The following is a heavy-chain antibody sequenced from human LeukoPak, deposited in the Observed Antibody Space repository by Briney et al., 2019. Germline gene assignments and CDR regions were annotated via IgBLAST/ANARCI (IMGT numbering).Heavy chain of an antibody. D-gene: IGHD3-9*01. J-gene: IGHJ4*02. CDR3: ARDSRELRYFDWLYFSYYYFDY. Sequence: GGSLRLSCAASGFTFSDYYMSWIRQAPGKGLEWVSYISSSGSTIYYADSVKGRFTISRDNAKNSLYLQMNSLRAEDTAVYYCARDSRELRYFDWLYFSYYYFDYWGQGTLVTVSS. CDR1: GFTFSDYY. CDR2: ISSSGSTI. V-gene: IGHV3-11*04.